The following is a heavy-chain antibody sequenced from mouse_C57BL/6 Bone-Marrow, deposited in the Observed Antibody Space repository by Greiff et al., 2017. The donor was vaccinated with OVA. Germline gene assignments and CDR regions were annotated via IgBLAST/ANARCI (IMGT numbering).Heavy chain of an antibody. D-gene: IGHD4-1*02. CDR1: GFTFSSYA. V-gene: IGHV5-4*01. J-gene: IGHJ3*01. CDR3: ARDTQLALAY. Sequence: EVKLVESGGGLVKPGGSLKLSCAASGFTFSSYAMSWVRQTPEKRLEWVATISDGGSYTYYPDNVKGRFTISRDNAKNNLYLQMSHLKSEDTAMYYCARDTQLALAYRGQGTLVTVSA. CDR2: ISDGGSYT.